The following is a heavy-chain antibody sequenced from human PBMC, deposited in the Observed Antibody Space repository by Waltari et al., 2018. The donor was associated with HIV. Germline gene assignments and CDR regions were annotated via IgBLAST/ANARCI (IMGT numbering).Heavy chain of an antibody. J-gene: IGHJ4*02. CDR2: IYWDDDK. CDR1: GFSLPTIGAR. D-gene: IGHD5-18*01. CDR3: AHSSHSHGQESLIENDY. Sequence: QITLTESGPTLVKPPQTLTLPCSFSGFSLPTIGARLGWIRQPPGKALEWLALIYWDDDKRYSPSLKSRLTITKDTSKNQVVLTMTNMDPVDTATYYCAHSSHSHGQESLIENDYWGQGTLVTVSS. V-gene: IGHV2-5*02.